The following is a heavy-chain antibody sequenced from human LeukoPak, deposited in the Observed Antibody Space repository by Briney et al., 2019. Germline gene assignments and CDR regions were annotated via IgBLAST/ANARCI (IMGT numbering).Heavy chain of an antibody. J-gene: IGHJ4*02. Sequence: PGGSLRLSWAASGFTFSSYSMNWVRQAPGKGLEWVSSISSSSSCIYYADSVKGRFTISRDNAKNSLYLQMNSLRAEDTAVYYCARDGVSGWYGGTFDYWGQGTLVTVSS. V-gene: IGHV3-21*01. CDR1: GFTFSSYS. D-gene: IGHD6-19*01. CDR3: ARDGVSGWYGGTFDY. CDR2: ISSSSSCI.